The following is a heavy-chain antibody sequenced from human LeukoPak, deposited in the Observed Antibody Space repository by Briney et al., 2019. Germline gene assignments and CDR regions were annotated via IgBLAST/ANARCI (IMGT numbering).Heavy chain of an antibody. CDR2: ISYDGSNK. Sequence: GSLRLSCAASGFTYSSYAMHWVRQAPGKGLEWVAVISYDGSNKYYADSVKGRFTISRDNSKNTLYLQMNSLRAEDTAVYYCARDRSERSGWSYYFDYWGQGTLVTVSS. D-gene: IGHD6-19*01. J-gene: IGHJ4*02. CDR1: GFTYSSYA. CDR3: ARDRSERSGWSYYFDY. V-gene: IGHV3-30*01.